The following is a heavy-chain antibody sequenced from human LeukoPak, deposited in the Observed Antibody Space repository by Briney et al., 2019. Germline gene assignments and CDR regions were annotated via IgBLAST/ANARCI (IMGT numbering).Heavy chain of an antibody. Sequence: ASVKVSCKASGYTLINHYIHWVRQAPGQGLEWMGWINPNSGDTNYAQKFQGRVTMTTDTSMSTAYMEVSRLRSDDTAVYYCVRDRITIVRGVLNYFDPWGQGTLVTVSS. CDR1: GYTLINHY. CDR2: INPNSGDT. J-gene: IGHJ5*02. CDR3: VRDRITIVRGVLNYFDP. V-gene: IGHV1-2*02. D-gene: IGHD3-10*01.